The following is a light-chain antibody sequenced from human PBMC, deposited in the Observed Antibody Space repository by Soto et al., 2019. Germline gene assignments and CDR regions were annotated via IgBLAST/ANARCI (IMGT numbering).Light chain of an antibody. CDR3: QQYASSPWT. J-gene: IGKJ1*01. Sequence: EIVMTQSPATMSSFPGDRVTLSCRASQAVNTRLAWYQHKPGQAPRRLIYLASHRAAGVPARVSGSGSGTDFTITISDVEPEDFAVYYCQQYASSPWTFGQGTKVDI. CDR1: QAVNTR. V-gene: IGKV3D-11*03. CDR2: LAS.